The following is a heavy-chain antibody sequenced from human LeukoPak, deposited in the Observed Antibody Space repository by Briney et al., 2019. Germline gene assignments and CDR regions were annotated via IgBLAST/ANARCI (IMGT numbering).Heavy chain of an antibody. J-gene: IGHJ4*02. CDR3: AKDPGGYYGSESYYSYFDY. CDR2: ISWNSGSI. V-gene: IGHV3-9*01. CDR1: GFTFDDYA. Sequence: GRSLRLSCAASGFTFDDYAMHWVRQAPGKGLEWVSGISWNSGSIGYADSVKGRFTISRDNAKNSLYLQMNSLRAEDTALYYCAKDPGGYYGSESYYSYFDYWGQGTLVTVSS. D-gene: IGHD3-10*01.